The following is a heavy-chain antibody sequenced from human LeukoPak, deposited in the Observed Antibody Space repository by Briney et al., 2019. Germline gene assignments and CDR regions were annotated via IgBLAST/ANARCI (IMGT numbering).Heavy chain of an antibody. J-gene: IGHJ4*02. V-gene: IGHV3-33*01. CDR1: GFTFSNYG. Sequence: GRSLRLSCAASGFTFSNYGMHWVRQAPGKGLEWVAVIWYDGSNKYYADSVKGRFTISRDNSKNTLYLQMNSLRAEDTAVYYCAREGRSSWSFDYWGQGTLVTVSS. CDR2: IWYDGSNK. CDR3: AREGRSSWSFDY. D-gene: IGHD6-13*01.